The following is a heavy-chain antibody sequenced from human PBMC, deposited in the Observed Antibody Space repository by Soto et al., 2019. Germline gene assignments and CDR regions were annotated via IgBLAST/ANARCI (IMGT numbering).Heavy chain of an antibody. D-gene: IGHD5-18*01. Sequence: GESLKISCKGSGYSFTSYWIGWVRQMPGKGLEWMGIIYPGDSDTRYSPSFQGQVTISADKSISTAYLQWSSLKASDTAMYYCARDVGYSYGHEDYYGMDVWGQGTTVTVSS. CDR1: GYSFTSYW. CDR2: IYPGDSDT. J-gene: IGHJ6*02. CDR3: ARDVGYSYGHEDYYGMDV. V-gene: IGHV5-51*01.